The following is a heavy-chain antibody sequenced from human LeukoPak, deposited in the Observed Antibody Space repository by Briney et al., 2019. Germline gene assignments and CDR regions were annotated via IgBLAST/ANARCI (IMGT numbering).Heavy chain of an antibody. J-gene: IGHJ3*02. Sequence: GGSLRLSCAASGFTFSSYEMNWVRQAPGKGLEWVSYISSSGSTIYYADSVKGRFTISRDNAKNSLYLQMNSLRAEDTAVYYCARAKTWGSYRYAAFDIWGQGTMVTVSS. CDR3: ARAKTWGSYRYAAFDI. CDR1: GFTFSSYE. V-gene: IGHV3-48*03. CDR2: ISSSGSTI. D-gene: IGHD3-16*02.